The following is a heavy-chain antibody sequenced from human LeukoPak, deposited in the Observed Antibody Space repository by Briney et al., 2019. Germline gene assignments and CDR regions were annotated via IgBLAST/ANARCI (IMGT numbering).Heavy chain of an antibody. CDR2: INHRGST. CDR3: ARVQYYYDSSGYQDWSFDL. V-gene: IGHV4-34*01. J-gene: IGHJ2*01. CDR1: GGSFSGYY. D-gene: IGHD3-22*01. Sequence: SETLSLTCAVYGGSFSGYYWSWIRQPPGKGLEWIGEINHRGSTNYNPSLKSRVTMSVDTSKNQFSLKLSSVTAADTAVYYCARVQYYYDSSGYQDWSFDLWGRGTPVTVSS.